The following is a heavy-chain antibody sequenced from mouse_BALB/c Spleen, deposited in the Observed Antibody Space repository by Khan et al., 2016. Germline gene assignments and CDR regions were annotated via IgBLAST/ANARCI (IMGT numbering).Heavy chain of an antibody. CDR3: ARAALSYGSSYWYFDV. CDR2: IYPGSGST. Sequence: QVQLKQSGAELVKPGTSVKLSCKASGYNFTSYWINWVKLRPGQGLEWIGDIYPGSGSTNYNEKFKSKATLTVDTSSSTAYMQLSSLASEDSAIYYCARAALSYGSSYWYFDVWGAGTTVTVSS. CDR1: GYNFTSYW. V-gene: IGHV1-55*01. J-gene: IGHJ1*01. D-gene: IGHD1-1*01.